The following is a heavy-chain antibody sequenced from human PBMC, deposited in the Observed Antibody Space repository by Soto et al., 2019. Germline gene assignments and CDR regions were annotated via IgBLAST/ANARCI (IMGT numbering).Heavy chain of an antibody. CDR2: IGPCAGFT. CDR3: AISPVPTGSALCFCGY. J-gene: IGHJ4*02. V-gene: IGHV1-46*01. CDR1: GYTFTTQY. D-gene: IGHD7-27*01. Sequence: GAPVEVSCKASGYTFTTQYILWVRQPPGQGLARMGIIGPCAGFTDYAQNFRGRVTMTRDTSTSTIYRELRSLRSDDTALYYCAISPVPTGSALCFCGYWGQGTQVIFSS.